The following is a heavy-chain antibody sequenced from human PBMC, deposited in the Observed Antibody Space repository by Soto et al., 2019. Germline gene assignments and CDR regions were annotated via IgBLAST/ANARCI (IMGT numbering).Heavy chain of an antibody. J-gene: IGHJ4*02. D-gene: IGHD3-22*01. V-gene: IGHV4-4*02. Sequence: QVQLQESGPGLVKPSGTLSLTCAVSGGSISSSNWWSWVRQPPGKGLEWIGEIYHSGSTNYNPSLYSRVTISVDKSKNQFSLKLSSVTAADTAVYYCARGLSGSSGTKNYWGQGTLVTVSS. CDR3: ARGLSGSSGTKNY. CDR1: GGSISSSNW. CDR2: IYHSGST.